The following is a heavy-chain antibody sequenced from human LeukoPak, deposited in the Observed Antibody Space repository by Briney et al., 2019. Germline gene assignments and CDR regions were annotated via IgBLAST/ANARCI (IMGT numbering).Heavy chain of an antibody. CDR1: GGSISGYY. J-gene: IGHJ4*02. CDR2: IYYTGDT. V-gene: IGHV4-59*08. CDR3: ARHPGASFDS. Sequence: SETLSLTCSVPGGSISGYYWSWIRQPPGRRLEWIGYIYYTGDTTYNPSLKCRVTISIDRSKNLFSLKLTSVTVADTAVYFCARHPGASFDSWGQGNLVTVSS. D-gene: IGHD7-27*01.